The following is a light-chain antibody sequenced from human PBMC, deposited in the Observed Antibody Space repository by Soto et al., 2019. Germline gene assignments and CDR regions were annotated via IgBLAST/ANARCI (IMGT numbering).Light chain of an antibody. CDR3: QQYAKAPLT. Sequence: EIVLTQSPATLSLSPGERATLSCRASQSVSSYLAWYQQKPGQAPRLVVYGASSRATGVPDRFSASGSGTDFTLTISRLEPEDFAVYYCQQYAKAPLTFGQGTKV. V-gene: IGKV3-20*01. CDR1: QSVSSY. J-gene: IGKJ1*01. CDR2: GAS.